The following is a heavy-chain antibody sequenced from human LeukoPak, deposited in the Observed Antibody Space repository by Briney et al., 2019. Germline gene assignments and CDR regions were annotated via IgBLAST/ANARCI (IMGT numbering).Heavy chain of an antibody. Sequence: SETLSLTCTVSGGSISSSSYYGGWIRQPPGKGLEWIGSIYYSGSTYYNPSLKSRVTISVDTSKNQFSLKLSSVTAADTAVYYCARVVGLGGSDAFDIWGQGTMVTVSS. CDR1: GGSISSSSYY. CDR2: IYYSGST. V-gene: IGHV4-39*07. J-gene: IGHJ3*02. CDR3: ARVVGLGGSDAFDI. D-gene: IGHD3/OR15-3a*01.